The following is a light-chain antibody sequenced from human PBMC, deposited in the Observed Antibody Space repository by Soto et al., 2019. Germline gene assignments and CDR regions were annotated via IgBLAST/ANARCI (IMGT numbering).Light chain of an antibody. V-gene: IGKV3-20*01. Sequence: EILLTQSPGTLSLSPGERATLSCRARQSVSSSYLAWYQQKPGQAPRLLIYGASSRATGIPDRFSGSGSGTDFTLTISRLEPEDFAVYYCQQYGSSPPYTFGQGAKLEIK. CDR2: GAS. CDR3: QQYGSSPPYT. CDR1: QSVSSSY. J-gene: IGKJ2*01.